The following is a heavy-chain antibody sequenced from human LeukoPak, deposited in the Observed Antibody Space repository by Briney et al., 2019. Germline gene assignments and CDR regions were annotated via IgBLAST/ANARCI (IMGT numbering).Heavy chain of an antibody. CDR3: ARWSGELFANWFDP. D-gene: IGHD3-10*01. CDR1: GGSISSSSYY. CDR2: IYYSGST. J-gene: IGHJ5*02. Sequence: SETLSLTCTVSGGSISSSSYYWGWIRQPPGKGLEWIGSIYYSGSTYYKPSLKSRVTISVDTSKNQFSLKLSSVTAADTAVYYCARWSGELFANWFDPWGQGTLVTVSS. V-gene: IGHV4-39*01.